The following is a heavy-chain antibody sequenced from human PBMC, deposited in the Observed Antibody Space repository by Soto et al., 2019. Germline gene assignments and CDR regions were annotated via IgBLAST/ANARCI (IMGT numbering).Heavy chain of an antibody. CDR2: IYPGDSDT. Sequence: GESLKISCKGSGFSFTNYWIGWVRQMPGKGLEWMGLIYPGDSDTRYSSSFQGQVTISADKSISTAYLQRSSLKASDTAMYYCARRGQTAVYYYSGMDVGGQGTTVTVSS. V-gene: IGHV5-51*01. CDR3: ARRGQTAVYYYSGMDV. CDR1: GFSFTNYW. J-gene: IGHJ6*02.